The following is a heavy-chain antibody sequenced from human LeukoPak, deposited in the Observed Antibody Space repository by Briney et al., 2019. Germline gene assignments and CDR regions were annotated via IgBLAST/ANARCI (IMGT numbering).Heavy chain of an antibody. Sequence: GGSLRLSCAASGFTFGSYAMDWVRQAPGKGLERVGRIRKKTNGDTTEYGASVRGRFTISRDDSKNSLYLQLNSLKTEDTAVYYCARVRGGTTGTFDYWGQGTLVTVSS. D-gene: IGHD1-26*01. V-gene: IGHV3-72*01. CDR3: ARVRGGTTGTFDY. CDR2: IRKKTNGDTT. CDR1: GFTFGSYA. J-gene: IGHJ4*02.